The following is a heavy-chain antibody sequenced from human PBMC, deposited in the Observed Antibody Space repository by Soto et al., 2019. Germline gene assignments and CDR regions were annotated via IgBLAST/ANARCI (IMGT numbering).Heavy chain of an antibody. CDR1: GYTFSSFA. J-gene: IGHJ5*01. V-gene: IGHV1-3*05. D-gene: IGHD2-15*01. CDR2: INAGNGDT. CDR3: ARGSTGSAYSWFDS. Sequence: QVQLVQSGAEEKKPGASVKVSCKASGYTFSSFAMHWVRQAPGQRLEWMAWINAGNGDTKYSQKLQGRVTITRDTSAITAYMELSSLRSEDTAVYYCARGSTGSAYSWFDSWGQGTLVTVSS.